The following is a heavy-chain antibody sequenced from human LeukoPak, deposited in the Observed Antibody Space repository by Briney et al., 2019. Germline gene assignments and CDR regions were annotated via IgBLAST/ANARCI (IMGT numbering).Heavy chain of an antibody. CDR1: GGTFSGYA. D-gene: IGHD2-2*02. CDR3: ARGWNVVVPAAIVRDDALDI. J-gene: IGHJ3*02. Sequence: SVKVSCKASGGTFSGYAISWVRQAPGQGLEWMGGIIPIFGTANYAQKFQGRVTITTDESTSTAYMELSSLRSEDTAVYYCARGWNVVVPAAIVRDDALDIWGQGTMVTVSS. V-gene: IGHV1-69*05. CDR2: IIPIFGTA.